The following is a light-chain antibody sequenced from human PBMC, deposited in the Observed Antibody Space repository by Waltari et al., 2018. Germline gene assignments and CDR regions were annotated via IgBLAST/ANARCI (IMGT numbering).Light chain of an antibody. Sequence: QSALPQPAPVSGPPGQSIPISCTGTSGVVGNYNLVSWYQQSPGKAPKVMIYDDNRRPSGVSDRFSGSKSGNTASLTISGVQAEDEADYYCCSYAGSYTWVFGGGTQVTVL. V-gene: IGLV2-23*01. CDR1: SGVVGNYNL. J-gene: IGLJ3*02. CDR2: DDN. CDR3: CSYAGSYTWV.